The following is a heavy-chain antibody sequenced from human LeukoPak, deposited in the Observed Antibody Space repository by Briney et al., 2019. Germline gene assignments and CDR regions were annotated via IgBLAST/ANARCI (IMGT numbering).Heavy chain of an antibody. J-gene: IGHJ4*02. CDR2: INVEGRTT. Sequence: PGGSLRLSCADSGFTFTRFWMHWVRQAPGKGLVWVSRINVEGRTTTYADSVEGGFTISREDNALYLQMNHLRVDDTAVYYCTRGGEEPFDYWGQGTLVTVSP. D-gene: IGHD3-10*01. CDR1: GFTFTRFW. V-gene: IGHV3-74*01. CDR3: TRGGEEPFDY.